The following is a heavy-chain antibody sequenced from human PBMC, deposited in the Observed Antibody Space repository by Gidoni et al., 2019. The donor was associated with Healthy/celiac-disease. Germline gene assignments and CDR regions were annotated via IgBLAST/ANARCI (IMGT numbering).Heavy chain of an antibody. CDR3: ARDAVYDSSGYYYL. V-gene: IGHV1-2*02. CDR1: GYTFTGYY. Sequence: QVQLVQSGAEVKKPGASVKVSCKASGYTFTGYYMPWVRQAPGQGLEWMGWINPNSGGTNDAQKFQGRVTMTRDTYISTAYMELSRLRSDDTAVYYCARDAVYDSSGYYYLWGQGTLVTVSS. CDR2: INPNSGGT. D-gene: IGHD3-22*01. J-gene: IGHJ4*02.